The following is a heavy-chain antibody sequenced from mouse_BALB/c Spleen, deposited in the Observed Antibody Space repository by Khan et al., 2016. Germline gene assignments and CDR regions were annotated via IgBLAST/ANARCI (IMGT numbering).Heavy chain of an antibody. V-gene: IGHV5-17*02. Sequence: EVELVESGGDLVQPGGSRKLSCAASGFTFSGFGLHWVRQAPEKGLEWVAYITSGSTNIYYADTVKGRFTISRDNPKNTLFLQMTSLRPDDTARYYCACMCGSYAMDYWGHGTSVTVSS. J-gene: IGHJ4*01. CDR3: ACMCGSYAMDY. CDR1: GFTFSGFG. CDR2: ITSGSTNI.